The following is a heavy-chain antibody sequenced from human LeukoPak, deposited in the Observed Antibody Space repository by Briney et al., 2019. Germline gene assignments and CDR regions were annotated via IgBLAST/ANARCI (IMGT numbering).Heavy chain of an antibody. CDR1: GLTFDDYA. CDR3: AKGSLIAVAGPTDY. D-gene: IGHD6-19*01. J-gene: IGHJ4*02. V-gene: IGHV3-9*01. Sequence: GRSLRLSCAASGLTFDDYAMHWVRQAPGKGLEWVSGISWNSGSIGYADSVKGRFTISRDNAKNSLYLQMSSLRAEDTALYYCAKGSLIAVAGPTDYWGQGTLVTVSS. CDR2: ISWNSGSI.